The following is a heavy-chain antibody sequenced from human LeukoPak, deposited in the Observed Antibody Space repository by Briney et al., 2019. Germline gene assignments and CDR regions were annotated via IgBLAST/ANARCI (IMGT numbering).Heavy chain of an antibody. V-gene: IGHV3-23*01. CDR2: ISGSGGST. J-gene: IGHJ4*02. D-gene: IGHD6-13*01. Sequence: PGGSLRLSCAASGFTFSSYAMSWVRQAPGKGLEWVSAISGSGGSTYYADSVKGRFIISRDNSKNTLYLQMNSLRAEDTAVYYCARAVAAATYYFDYWGQGTLVTVSS. CDR3: ARAVAAATYYFDY. CDR1: GFTFSSYA.